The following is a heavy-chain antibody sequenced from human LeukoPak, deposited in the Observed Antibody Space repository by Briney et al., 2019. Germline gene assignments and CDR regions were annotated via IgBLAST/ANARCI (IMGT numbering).Heavy chain of an antibody. J-gene: IGHJ3*02. CDR2: IWYDGSNK. V-gene: IGHV3-33*01. Sequence: PGRSLRLSCAASGFTFSSYGMHWVRQAPGKGLEWVAVIWYDGSNKYYADSVKGRFTISRDNSKNTLYLQMNSLRAEDTAVYYCVRDANWGFDAFDIWGQGTMVTVSS. CDR1: GFTFSSYG. CDR3: VRDANWGFDAFDI. D-gene: IGHD7-27*01.